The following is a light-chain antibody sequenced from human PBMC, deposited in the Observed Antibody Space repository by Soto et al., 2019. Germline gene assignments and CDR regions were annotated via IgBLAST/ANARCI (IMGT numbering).Light chain of an antibody. CDR2: EVS. J-gene: IGLJ1*01. CDR1: SSDAGGYNY. Sequence: QSVLTQPASVPGSPGQSITISCTGTSSDAGGYNYVSWYQQHPGKAPKLMIYEVSNRPSGVSNRFSGSKSGNTASLTISGLQAEDEADYYCSSYTSSTTLVFGTGTKVTVL. V-gene: IGLV2-14*01. CDR3: SSYTSSTTLV.